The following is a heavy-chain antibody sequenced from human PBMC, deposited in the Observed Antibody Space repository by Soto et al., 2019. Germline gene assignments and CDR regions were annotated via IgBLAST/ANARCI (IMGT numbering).Heavy chain of an antibody. D-gene: IGHD2-2*01. CDR1: GGTFSSYA. CDR2: IIPIFGTA. CDR3: AGSIVVVPFAGYSTILPYYYGMDV. Sequence: SVKVSCKASGGTFSSYAISWVRQAPGQGLEWMGGIIPIFGTANYAQKFQGRVTITADESTSTAYMELSSLRSVDTAVYYCAGSIVVVPFAGYSTILPYYYGMDVWGQGTTVTVSS. J-gene: IGHJ6*02. V-gene: IGHV1-69*13.